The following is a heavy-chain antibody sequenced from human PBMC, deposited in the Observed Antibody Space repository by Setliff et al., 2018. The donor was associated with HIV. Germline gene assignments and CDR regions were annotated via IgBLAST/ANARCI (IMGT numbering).Heavy chain of an antibody. J-gene: IGHJ3*02. V-gene: IGHV4-30-4*08. CDR1: GDSLRGGDYY. CDR3: ARDKGRPHYYDDTGSYRSDALDI. Sequence: SETLSLTCSVSGDSLRGGDYYYNWIRQSPEKGLEWIDYVSHTGYTYYNPSLKSRVDMSLDISKNQFSLNVSFATAADTAVYYCARDKGRPHYYDDTGSYRSDALDIWGQGTMVTVSS. CDR2: VSHTGYT. D-gene: IGHD3-22*01.